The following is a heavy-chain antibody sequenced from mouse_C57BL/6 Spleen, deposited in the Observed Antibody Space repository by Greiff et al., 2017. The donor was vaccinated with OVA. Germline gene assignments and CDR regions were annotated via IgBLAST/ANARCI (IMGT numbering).Heavy chain of an antibody. CDR2: INPSNGGT. V-gene: IGHV1-53*01. CDR3: AREVGYYYAMDY. Sequence: QVQLQQPRTELVKPGASVKLSCKASGYTFTSYWMHWVKQRPGQGLEWIGNINPSNGGTNYNEKFKSKATLTVDKSSSTAYMQLSSLTSEDSAVYYCAREVGYYYAMDYWGQGTSVTVSS. CDR1: GYTFTSYW. J-gene: IGHJ4*01. D-gene: IGHD1-1*01.